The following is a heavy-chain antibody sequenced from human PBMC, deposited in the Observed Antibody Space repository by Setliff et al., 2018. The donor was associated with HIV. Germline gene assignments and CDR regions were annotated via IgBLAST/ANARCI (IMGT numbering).Heavy chain of an antibody. J-gene: IGHJ4*02. CDR1: GGSINSYY. D-gene: IGHD4-17*01. CDR2: IYYNGNT. CDR3: AREIYGGNSRPFDY. Sequence: PSETLSLTCTVPGGSINSYYWSWIRQPPGKGLEWIAYIYYNGNTNYNPSLKSRVTISVDTSKNQFSLKLTSVTAADTAVYYCAREIYGGNSRPFDYWGQGTLVTVSS. V-gene: IGHV4-59*01.